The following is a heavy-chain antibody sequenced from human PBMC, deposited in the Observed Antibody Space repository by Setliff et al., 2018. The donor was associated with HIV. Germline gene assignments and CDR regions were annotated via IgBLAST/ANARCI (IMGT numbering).Heavy chain of an antibody. CDR3: ARMGLRELDYYYGMDV. J-gene: IGHJ6*02. CDR2: INAGNGNT. D-gene: IGHD3-16*01. V-gene: IGHV1-3*01. CDR1: GYTFTSYA. Sequence: ASVKVSCKASGYTFTSYAMHWVRQAPGQRLEWMGWINAGNGNTKYSQKFQGRVTITRDTSASTAYMELSSLRSEDTAVYYCARMGLRELDYYYGMDVWGQGTTVTVSS.